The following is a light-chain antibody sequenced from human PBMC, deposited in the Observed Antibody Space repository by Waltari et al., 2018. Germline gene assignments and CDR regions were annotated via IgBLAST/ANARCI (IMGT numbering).Light chain of an antibody. CDR1: QSVLYNSNNKNY. CDR3: QQYYTNPRT. J-gene: IGKJ1*01. CDR2: WAS. Sequence: DIVMTQSPDSLTVSLGERATINCKSNQSVLYNSNNKNYVAWYQQKPGQPPKLLIYWASTRQSGVPDRFSGSGSGTDFTLTISSLQAGDVAVYHCQQYYTNPRTFGQGTKVEIK. V-gene: IGKV4-1*01.